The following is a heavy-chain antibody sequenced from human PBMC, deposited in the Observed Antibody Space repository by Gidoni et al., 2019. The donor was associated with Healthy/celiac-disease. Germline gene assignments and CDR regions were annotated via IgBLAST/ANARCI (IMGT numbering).Heavy chain of an antibody. J-gene: IGHJ4*02. Sequence: EVQLVESGGGLVQPGRSLRLSCAASGSAFDDYAMHGVRQAPGKGLEWVSGISWNSGSIGYADSVKGRFTISRDNAKNSLYLQMNSLRAEDTALYYCAKAAGGWYYFDYWGQGTLVTVSS. D-gene: IGHD6-19*01. CDR2: ISWNSGSI. V-gene: IGHV3-9*01. CDR1: GSAFDDYA. CDR3: AKAAGGWYYFDY.